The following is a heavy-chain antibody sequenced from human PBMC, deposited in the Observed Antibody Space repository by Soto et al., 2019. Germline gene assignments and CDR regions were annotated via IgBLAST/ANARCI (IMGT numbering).Heavy chain of an antibody. J-gene: IGHJ5*02. CDR2: IYHSGST. D-gene: IGHD3-22*01. V-gene: IGHV4-30-2*01. CDR3: ARGVFARYYYDSSGLLWFDP. CDR1: GGSISSGGYS. Sequence: PSETLSLTCAVSGGSISSGGYSWSWIRQPPGKGLEWIGYIYHSGSTYYNPSLKSRVTISVDRSKNQFSLKLSSVTAADTAVYYCARGVFARYYYDSSGLLWFDPWGQGTLVTVSS.